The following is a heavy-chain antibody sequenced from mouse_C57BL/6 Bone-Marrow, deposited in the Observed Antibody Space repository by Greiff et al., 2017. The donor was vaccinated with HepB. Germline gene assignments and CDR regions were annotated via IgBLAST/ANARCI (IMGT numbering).Heavy chain of an antibody. CDR2: IDPENGDT. V-gene: IGHV14-4*01. CDR1: GFNIKDDY. Sequence: VQLKESGAELVRPGASVKLSCTASGFNIKDDYMHWVKQRPEQGLEWIGWIDPENGDTEYASKFQGKATITADTSSNTAYLQLSSLTSEDTAVYYCTKDPPRYFDYWGQGTTLTVSS. CDR3: TKDPPRYFDY. J-gene: IGHJ2*01.